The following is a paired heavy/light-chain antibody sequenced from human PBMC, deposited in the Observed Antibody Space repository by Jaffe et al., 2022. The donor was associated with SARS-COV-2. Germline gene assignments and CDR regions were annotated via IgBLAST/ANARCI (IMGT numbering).Light chain of an antibody. CDR1: HDIRNY. CDR2: DAS. CDR3: QRYDSLPLT. J-gene: IGKJ4*01. V-gene: IGKV1-33*01. Sequence: DIQMTQSPSSLSASVGDRVIITCQASHDIRNYLNWYQQKPGKAPKILIYDASKLETGVPSRFSGSGSGTDFTFIISSLQPEDIATYYCQRYDSLPLTFGGGTKVEIK.
Heavy chain of an antibody. CDR2: VYYSGST. Sequence: QVQLQESGPGLVKPSETLSLTCNVSGVSISSYYWSWIRQPPGKGLEWIGYVYYSGSTNYNPSLKSRVTISIDTSRNQFSLKLTSVTAADTAVYYCARSVTVAPQYSFDYWGQGALVTVSS. CDR3: ARSVTVAPQYSFDY. CDR1: GVSISSYY. V-gene: IGHV4-59*01. D-gene: IGHD4-4*01. J-gene: IGHJ4*02.